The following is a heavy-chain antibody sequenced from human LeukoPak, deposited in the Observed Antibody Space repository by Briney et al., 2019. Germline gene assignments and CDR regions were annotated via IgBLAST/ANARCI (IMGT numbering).Heavy chain of an antibody. D-gene: IGHD3-22*01. Sequence: ASVKVSCKASGGTFSSYGISWVRQAPGQGLEWMGWISAYNGNTNYARKLQGRVTMTTDTSTSTAYMELRSLRSDDTAVYYCARVRYYYDSSMYYFDYWGQGTLVTVSS. V-gene: IGHV1-18*01. J-gene: IGHJ4*02. CDR1: GGTFSSYG. CDR3: ARVRYYYDSSMYYFDY. CDR2: ISAYNGNT.